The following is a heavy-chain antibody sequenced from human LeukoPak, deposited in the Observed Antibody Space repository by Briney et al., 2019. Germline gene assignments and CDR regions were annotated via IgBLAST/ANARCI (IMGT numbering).Heavy chain of an antibody. V-gene: IGHV4-30-2*01. D-gene: IGHD3-22*01. CDR2: IYHSGSI. CDR1: GGSISSGGYY. Sequence: SETPSLTCTVSGGSISSGGYYWSWIRQPPGKGLEWIGYIYHSGSIYYNPSLKSRVTISVDRSKNQFSLKLSSVTAADTALYYCANYDSSYYHYWGQGTLVTVSS. CDR3: ANYDSSYYHY. J-gene: IGHJ4*02.